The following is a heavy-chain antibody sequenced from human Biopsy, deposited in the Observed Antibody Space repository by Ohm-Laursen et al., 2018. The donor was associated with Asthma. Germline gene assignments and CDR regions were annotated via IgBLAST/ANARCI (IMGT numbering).Heavy chain of an antibody. CDR1: GFSFSDYY. Sequence: SLRLSCTASGFSFSDYYMTWMRQAPGKGLEWVSSISSSGSTIYPAESMKGRFTISRDNAQKSLFLQMGSLRAEDTAIYYCARVLESSEWGPFYHFGLDVWGQGTTVAVSS. CDR2: ISSSGSTI. D-gene: IGHD6-25*01. J-gene: IGHJ6*02. V-gene: IGHV3-11*01. CDR3: ARVLESSEWGPFYHFGLDV.